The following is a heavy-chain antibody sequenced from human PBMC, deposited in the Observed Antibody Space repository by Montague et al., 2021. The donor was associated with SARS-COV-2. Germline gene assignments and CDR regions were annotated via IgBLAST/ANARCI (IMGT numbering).Heavy chain of an antibody. CDR2: IDWDDDK. Sequence: PALVKPTQTLTLTCTFSGFPLSTSGMCVSWIRQPPGKALEWLALIDWDDDKYYSTSLKTRLTISKDTSKHQVVLTMTNMDPVDTATYYCARIDSSSWPNFDYWGQGTLVTVSS. CDR3: ARIDSSSWPNFDY. V-gene: IGHV2-70*01. J-gene: IGHJ4*02. CDR1: GFPLSTSGMC. D-gene: IGHD6-13*01.